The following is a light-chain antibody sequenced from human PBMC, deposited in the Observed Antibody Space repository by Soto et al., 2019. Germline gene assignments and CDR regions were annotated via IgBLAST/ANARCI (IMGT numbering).Light chain of an antibody. CDR3: QQRGGSPHTWT. CDR1: QRITTSS. J-gene: IGKJ1*01. Sequence: EIVLTQSPGTLSLSPGERATLSCRASQRITTSSLAWYQQKPGQTPRLLIYDASNRAPGIPDRFSGSGSGTDFTLTISRLEPEDFAVYYCQQRGGSPHTWTLGQATKVDIK. V-gene: IGKV3-20*01. CDR2: DAS.